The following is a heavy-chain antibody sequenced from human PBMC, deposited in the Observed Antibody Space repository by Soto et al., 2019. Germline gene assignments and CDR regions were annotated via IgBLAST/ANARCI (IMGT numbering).Heavy chain of an antibody. CDR2: ISGSGGST. Sequence: EVQLLESGGGLVQPGGSLRLSCAASGFTFSSYAIRWVRQAPGKGLEWVSAISGSGGSTYYADSVKGRFTISRDNSKNTLYLQMNSLRSEDTAVYYCARRRSGSYYDYWGQGTLVTVSS. V-gene: IGHV3-23*01. D-gene: IGHD1-26*01. J-gene: IGHJ4*02. CDR1: GFTFSSYA. CDR3: ARRRSGSYYDY.